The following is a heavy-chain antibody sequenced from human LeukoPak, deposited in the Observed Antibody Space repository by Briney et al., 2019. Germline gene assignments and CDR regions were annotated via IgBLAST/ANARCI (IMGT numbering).Heavy chain of an antibody. CDR2: IRYDGSNYDGSNK. CDR1: GFAFSNYG. V-gene: IGHV3-30*02. Sequence: GGSLRLSCAASGFAFSNYGMHWVRQAPGKGLEWVAFIRYDGSNYDGSNKYYVDSVKGRFTISRDSSKNTLYLQMNSLRAEDTAVYYCAKGQNKVLLEPDYWGQGTLVTVSS. CDR3: AKGQNKVLLEPDY. J-gene: IGHJ4*02. D-gene: IGHD1-1*01.